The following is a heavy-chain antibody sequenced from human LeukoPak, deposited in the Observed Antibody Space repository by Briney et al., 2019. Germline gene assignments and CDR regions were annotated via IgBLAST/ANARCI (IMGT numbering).Heavy chain of an antibody. CDR2: ISGSGGST. D-gene: IGHD3-10*01. J-gene: IGHJ4*02. V-gene: IGHV3-23*01. Sequence: PGGSLRLSCAASGFTFSSYAMSWVRQAPGKGLEWVSAISGSGGSTYYADSVKGRFTISRDNSKNTLYLQMNSLRAEDTAVYYCAKDVTMARGVIRGPFDYWGQGTLVTVSS. CDR3: AKDVTMARGVIRGPFDY. CDR1: GFTFSSYA.